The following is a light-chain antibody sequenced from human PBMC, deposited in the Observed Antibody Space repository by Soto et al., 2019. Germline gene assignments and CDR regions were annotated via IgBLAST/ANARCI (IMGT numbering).Light chain of an antibody. CDR1: QSISTF. J-gene: IGKJ2*01. CDR2: AAT. V-gene: IGKV1-39*01. Sequence: IHMTQSPSSLSASVGDTVSIACRASQSISTFLHWYQQKPGKAPKLLVYAATSLQNGVPSRFSGRGSGTDFTLTFFSLQPEDFGIYYCQQTYITPNTFGQGTKLEFK. CDR3: QQTYITPNT.